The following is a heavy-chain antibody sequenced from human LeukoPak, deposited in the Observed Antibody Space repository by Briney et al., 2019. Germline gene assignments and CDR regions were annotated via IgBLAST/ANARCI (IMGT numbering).Heavy chain of an antibody. CDR1: GYTFTSYG. Sequence: RASVKVSCKASGYTFTSYGISWVRQAPGQGLEWMGWISAYNGNTNYAQKLQGRVTMTTGTSTSTAYMELRSLRSDDTAVYYCARVKGYYDSSGYSSIDYYYYYMDVWGKGTTVTISS. J-gene: IGHJ6*03. D-gene: IGHD3-22*01. CDR2: ISAYNGNT. V-gene: IGHV1-18*01. CDR3: ARVKGYYDSSGYSSIDYYYYYMDV.